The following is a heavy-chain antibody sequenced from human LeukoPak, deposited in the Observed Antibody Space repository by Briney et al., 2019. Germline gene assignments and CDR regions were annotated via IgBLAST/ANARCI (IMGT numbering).Heavy chain of an antibody. D-gene: IGHD6-13*01. CDR3: AKDLGSSWYGGFDY. J-gene: IGHJ4*02. CDR1: GFTFSNYA. V-gene: IGHV3-30*04. CDR2: ISYDGSNK. Sequence: GRSLRLSCAASGFTFSNYAMHWVRQAPGKGLEWVAVISYDGSNKYYADSVKGRFTISRDSSKNTLYLQMNSLRAEDTTVYYCAKDLGSSWYGGFDYWGQGTLWTVSS.